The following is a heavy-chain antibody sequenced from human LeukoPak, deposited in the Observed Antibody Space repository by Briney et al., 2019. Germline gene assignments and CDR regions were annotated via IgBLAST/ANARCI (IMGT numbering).Heavy chain of an antibody. D-gene: IGHD3-22*01. CDR2: IRYDGSNK. Sequence: GGSLRLSCAASGFTFSSYGMHWVRQAPGKGLEWVAFIRYDGSNKYYADSVKGRFTISRDNSKNTLYLQMNSLRPEDSAVHYCAKDGRGSGYFPDYWGQGTLVTVSS. CDR3: AKDGRGSGYFPDY. CDR1: GFTFSSYG. J-gene: IGHJ4*02. V-gene: IGHV3-30*02.